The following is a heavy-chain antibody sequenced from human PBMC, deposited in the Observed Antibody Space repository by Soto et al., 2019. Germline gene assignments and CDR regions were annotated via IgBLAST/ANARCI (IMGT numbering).Heavy chain of an antibody. CDR2: MYYSGST. D-gene: IGHD3-22*01. J-gene: IGHJ5*02. CDR3: ARYQVMTTGVGFDP. CDR1: GGSISSGGYY. V-gene: IGHV4-31*03. Sequence: QVQLQESGPGLVKPSQTLSLTCTVSGGSISSGGYYWSWIRQHPGKGLEWIGYMYYSGSTYYNPSLNSRVTVSVDTSTNQFSLKLSSVTAADTAVYYCARYQVMTTGVGFDPWGQGTLVTVSS.